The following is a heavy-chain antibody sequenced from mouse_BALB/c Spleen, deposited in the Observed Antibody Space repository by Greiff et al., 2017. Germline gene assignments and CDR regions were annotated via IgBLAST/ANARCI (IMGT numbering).Heavy chain of an antibody. CDR2: IRNKANGYTT. D-gene: IGHD4-1*02. Sequence: EVQVVESGGGLVQPGGSLRLSCATSGFTFTDYYMSWVRQPPGKALEWLGFIRNKANGYTTEYSASVKGRFTISRDNSQSILYLQMNTLRAEDSATYYCARATGWFAYWGQGTLVTVSA. J-gene: IGHJ3*01. CDR3: ARATGWFAY. CDR1: GFTFTDYY. V-gene: IGHV7-3*02.